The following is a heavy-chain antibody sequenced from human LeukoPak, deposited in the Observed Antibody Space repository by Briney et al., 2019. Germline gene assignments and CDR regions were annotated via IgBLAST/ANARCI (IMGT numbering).Heavy chain of an antibody. J-gene: IGHJ4*02. Sequence: GGSLRLSCTASGFTFGDYAMSWFRQAPGKGLEWVGFIRSKAYGGTTEYAASVKGRFTISRDDSKSIAYLQMNSPKTEDTAVYYCTRVGVGQQLVPPHFDYWGQGTLVTVSS. CDR2: IRSKAYGGTT. CDR1: GFTFGDYA. V-gene: IGHV3-49*03. CDR3: TRVGVGQQLVPPHFDY. D-gene: IGHD6-13*01.